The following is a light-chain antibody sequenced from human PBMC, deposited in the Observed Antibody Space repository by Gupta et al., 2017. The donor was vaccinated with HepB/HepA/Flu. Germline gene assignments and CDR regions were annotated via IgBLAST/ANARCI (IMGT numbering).Light chain of an antibody. CDR2: GAS. V-gene: IGKV3-20*01. J-gene: IGKJ2*04. CDR1: QSVSSSY. CDR3: QQYGSARRCS. Sequence: DIVLTQSPGTLSLSPGERATLSCRASQSVSSSYLAWYQQKPGQAPRLLIYGASSRATGIPDRVSGSGSGTDFTLTISRLEPEDFAVYYCQQYGSARRCSFGQGTKLEIK.